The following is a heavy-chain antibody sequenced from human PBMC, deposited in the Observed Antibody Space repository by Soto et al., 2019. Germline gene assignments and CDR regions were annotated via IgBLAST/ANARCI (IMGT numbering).Heavy chain of an antibody. CDR1: G. Sequence: GVHCISKEKGKGLEWVSLISSNGSNIYYADSVKGRFTISRDNSKNTLYLQMNSLRAEDTAVYYCAKVGVYYYDSSSLDYWGQGTLVTVSS. CDR3: AKVGVYYYDSSSLDY. V-gene: IGHV3-30*02. CDR2: ISSNGSNI. D-gene: IGHD3-22*01. J-gene: IGHJ4*02.